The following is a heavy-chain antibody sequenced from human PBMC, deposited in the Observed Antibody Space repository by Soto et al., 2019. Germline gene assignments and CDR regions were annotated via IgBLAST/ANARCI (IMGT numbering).Heavy chain of an antibody. J-gene: IGHJ6*02. D-gene: IGHD5-12*01. CDR2: IKSKTDGGTT. CDR1: GFTFSNAW. CDR3: TTDPWGGGSDYYYYYYGMDV. Sequence: PGGSLRLSCAASGFTFSNAWMSWVRQAPGKGLEWVGRIKSKTDGGTTDYAAPVKGRFTISRDDSKNTLYLQMNSLKTEDTAVYYCTTDPWGGGSDYYYYYYGMDVWGQGTTVTVSS. V-gene: IGHV3-15*01.